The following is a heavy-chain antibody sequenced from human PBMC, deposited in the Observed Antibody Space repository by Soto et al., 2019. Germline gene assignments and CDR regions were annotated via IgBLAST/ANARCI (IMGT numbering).Heavy chain of an antibody. Sequence: QVQLVQSGAEVKKPGSSVKVSCKASGGTFSSYAISWVRQAPGQGLEWMGGIIPIFGTANYAQKFQGRVTITADESTSTAYMELSSLRSEDTAVYYCAGDVVVVAAIPYYYGMDVWGQGTTVTVSS. V-gene: IGHV1-69*01. D-gene: IGHD2-15*01. CDR1: GGTFSSYA. CDR3: AGDVVVVAAIPYYYGMDV. J-gene: IGHJ6*02. CDR2: IIPIFGTA.